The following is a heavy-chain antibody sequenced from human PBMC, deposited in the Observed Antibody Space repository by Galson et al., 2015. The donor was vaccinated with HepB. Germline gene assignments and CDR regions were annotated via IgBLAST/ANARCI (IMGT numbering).Heavy chain of an antibody. V-gene: IGHV1-2*06. D-gene: IGHD6-19*01. CDR1: GYTFTGYF. Sequence: SVKVSCKASGYTFTGYFIHWIRQAPGQGLEWMGLINPNSGATNYAQKFQGRVSVTRDTSTSTAYMEVSSLRPNDTAIYCARSMPVAGYVYLDYWGPGALVTVSS. J-gene: IGHJ4*02. CDR2: INPNSGAT. CDR3: ARSMPVAGYVYLDY.